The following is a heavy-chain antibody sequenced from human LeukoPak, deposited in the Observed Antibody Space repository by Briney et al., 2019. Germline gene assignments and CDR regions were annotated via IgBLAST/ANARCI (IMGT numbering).Heavy chain of an antibody. J-gene: IGHJ3*02. CDR3: ARNSRGASDI. Sequence: QSGGSLRLSCAASGFTFSSQWMSWVRQAPGKGLEWVATINQDGSEKYYVDSVKGRFTISRDNAKNSLYLQMSSLRAEDTAVFYCARNSRGASDIWGQGTMVTVS. V-gene: IGHV3-7*01. D-gene: IGHD3-10*01. CDR1: GFTFSSQW. CDR2: INQDGSEK.